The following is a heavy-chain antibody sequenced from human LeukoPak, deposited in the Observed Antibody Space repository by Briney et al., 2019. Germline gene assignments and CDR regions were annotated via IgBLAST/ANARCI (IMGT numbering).Heavy chain of an antibody. CDR1: GFTFSSYA. CDR3: ARDQLAFSGYDTLFDY. CDR2: ISYEGRNK. V-gene: IGHV3-30*04. Sequence: GGSLRLSCAGSGFTFSSYALHWVRQAPGKGLEWVAVISYEGRNKYYADSVKGRFSISRDDSKNTVFLQINSLRSEDTAVYYCARDQLAFSGYDTLFDYWGQGTLVTVSS. J-gene: IGHJ4*02. D-gene: IGHD5-12*01.